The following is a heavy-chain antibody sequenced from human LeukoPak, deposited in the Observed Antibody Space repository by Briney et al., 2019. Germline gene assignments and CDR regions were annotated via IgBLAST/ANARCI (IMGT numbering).Heavy chain of an antibody. CDR3: ANRYCSGGSCYFDN. Sequence: GESLTLSCTASGFIFSDYDMNWVRQAPGKGLEWVSSITASSGNTFYADSVKGRFTISRENSKNTLYLQMNSLRPEDTAIYYCANRYCSGGSCYFDNWGQGTLVTVSS. V-gene: IGHV3-23*01. CDR2: ITASSGNT. CDR1: GFIFSDYD. J-gene: IGHJ4*02. D-gene: IGHD2-15*01.